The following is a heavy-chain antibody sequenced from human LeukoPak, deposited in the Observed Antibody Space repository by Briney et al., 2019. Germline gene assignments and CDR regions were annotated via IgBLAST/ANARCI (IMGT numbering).Heavy chain of an antibody. CDR3: ARDPYGSGGFDY. CDR1: GGSISSGGYY. CDR2: IYHSGST. J-gene: IGHJ4*02. V-gene: IGHV4-30-2*01. D-gene: IGHD3-10*01. Sequence: SETLSLTCTVSGGSISSGGYYWSWIRQPPGKGLEWIGYIYHSGSTYYNPSLKSRVTISVDRSKNQFSLKLSSVTAADTAVYYCARDPYGSGGFDYWGQGTLVTVSS.